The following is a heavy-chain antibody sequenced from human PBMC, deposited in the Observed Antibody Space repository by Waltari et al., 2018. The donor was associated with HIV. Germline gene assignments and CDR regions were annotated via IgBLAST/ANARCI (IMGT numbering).Heavy chain of an antibody. Sequence: QQSAPGLVEASHSIFLSCLLSWDSVSRDTACWNWGRQSPAGGLQWLGRTYHRSEWHYDYSVSLKGRLVINLDTDKNQFSLHLSSVTPGDTATYYCVRDSFGFDTWGEGILVNVPP. CDR1: WDSVSRDTAC. CDR2: TYHRSEWHY. J-gene: IGHJ5*02. CDR3: VRDSFGFDT. D-gene: IGHD3-3*01. V-gene: IGHV6-1*01.